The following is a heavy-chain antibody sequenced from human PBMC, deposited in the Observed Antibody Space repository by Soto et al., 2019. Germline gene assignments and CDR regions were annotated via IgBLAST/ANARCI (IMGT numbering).Heavy chain of an antibody. V-gene: IGHV1-2*04. CDR2: INPKNGGT. J-gene: IGHJ4*02. Sequence: ASVKVSCKASGYSFPGYYIHWVRQAPGQGLEWLGWINPKNGGTTYAQKFQGLVTMTSDTSISTVYMELSRLRSDDTAVYYCARKGGYYDYWGQGTLVNVSS. CDR1: GYSFPGYY. D-gene: IGHD3-16*01. CDR3: ARKGGYYDY.